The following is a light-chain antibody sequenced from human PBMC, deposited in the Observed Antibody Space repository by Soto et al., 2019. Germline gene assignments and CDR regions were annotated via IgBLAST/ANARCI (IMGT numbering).Light chain of an antibody. CDR3: SSYTSSSTL. CDR1: SSDVGGYNY. J-gene: IGLJ2*01. CDR2: EVS. Sequence: QSVLTQPASVSGSPGQSITISCTVTSSDVGGYNYVSWYQQHPGKAPKLMIYEVSNRPSGVSNRFSGSKSGNTASLTISGLQAEDEADYYCSSYTSSSTLFGGGTKVTLL. V-gene: IGLV2-14*01.